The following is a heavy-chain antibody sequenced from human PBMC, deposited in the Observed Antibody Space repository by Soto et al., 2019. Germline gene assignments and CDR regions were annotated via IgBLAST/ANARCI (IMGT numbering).Heavy chain of an antibody. D-gene: IGHD2-15*01. CDR2: KKHDGREE. V-gene: IGHV3-7*01. J-gene: IGHJ6*03. CDR1: GCTFSGFG. CDR3: ASAAPSSPYYYYMDV. Sequence: GGSLRLSCASSGCTFSGFGITWVRHAPGKGLEWVANKKHDGREENYADSVKGRFTSSRDNAKNSLYLHMNSLRAEDTAVYHCASAAPSSPYYYYMDVWGKGTSGTVSS.